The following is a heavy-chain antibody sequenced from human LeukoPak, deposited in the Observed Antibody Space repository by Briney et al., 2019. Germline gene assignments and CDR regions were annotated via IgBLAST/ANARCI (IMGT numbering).Heavy chain of an antibody. CDR1: GSTFTGYY. CDR3: ARSSRVRHFDY. J-gene: IGHJ4*02. D-gene: IGHD1-26*01. V-gene: IGHV1-2*02. Sequence: ASVKVSCNASGSTFTGYYMHWVRQAPGQRLELMGGINTNSGGTNYAQRLQGRVIMSRDTCISTAYMELSRLRSDDTAVYYCARSSRVRHFDYWGQGTLVTVS. CDR2: INTNSGGT.